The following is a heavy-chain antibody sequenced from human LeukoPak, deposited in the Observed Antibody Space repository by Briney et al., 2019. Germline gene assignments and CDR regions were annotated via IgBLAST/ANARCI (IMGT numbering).Heavy chain of an antibody. CDR3: AKDAYSGFSSSDNMDS. D-gene: IGHD2-21*01. CDR2: INPNSGVT. V-gene: IGHV1-2*02. J-gene: IGHJ4*02. Sequence: GASVKVSCKASGYTVTGHYLHWVRQAPGQGLEWMGWINPNSGVTNYAQKFQGRVTMTRDTSINTAYMELHSLTSDDTAMYCCAKDAYSGFSSSDNMDSWGQGTLVTVSS. CDR1: GYTVTGHY.